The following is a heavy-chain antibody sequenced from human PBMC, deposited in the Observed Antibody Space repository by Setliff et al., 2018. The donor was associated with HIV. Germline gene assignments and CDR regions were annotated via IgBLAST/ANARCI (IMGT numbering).Heavy chain of an antibody. CDR2: ISSSSSII. CDR1: GFTFSDYA. V-gene: IGHV3-48*02. J-gene: IGHJ6*03. D-gene: IGHD3-3*01. Sequence: GESLKISCAASGFTFSDYAMNWVRQAPGKGLEWVACISSSSSIIYYADSVKGRVTISRDNAKNSLYLQMISVRDEDTAVYYCAREPKIWSGYYSHFYYMDVWGKGTTVTVSS. CDR3: AREPKIWSGYYSHFYYMDV.